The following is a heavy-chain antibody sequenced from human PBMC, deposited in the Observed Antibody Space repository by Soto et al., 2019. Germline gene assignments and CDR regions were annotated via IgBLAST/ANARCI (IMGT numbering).Heavy chain of an antibody. CDR1: GFPFSDLY. V-gene: IGHV3-72*01. Sequence: EVQVVESGGGLVQPGGSLRLSCAASGFPFSDLYIDWVRQAPGKGLEWVARIRNKANYYTTDYAASVKGRFTISRDDSKNSVYLQMNSLKNEDTAVYYCLIVGGTRTWGKGTLVSVSS. J-gene: IGHJ5*02. CDR3: LIVGGTRT. D-gene: IGHD1-26*01. CDR2: IRNKANYYTT.